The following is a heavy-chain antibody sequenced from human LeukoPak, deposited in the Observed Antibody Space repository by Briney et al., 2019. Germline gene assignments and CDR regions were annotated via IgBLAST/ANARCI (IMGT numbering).Heavy chain of an antibody. V-gene: IGHV3-30*18. CDR2: ISYDGSNK. Sequence: PGRSLRLSCAASGFTFSSYGMHWVRQAPGKGLEWVAVISYDGSNKYYADSVKGRFTISRDNSKNTLYLQMNSLRAEDTAVYYCANAPYYYMDVWGKGTTVTVSS. J-gene: IGHJ6*03. CDR3: ANAPYYYMDV. CDR1: GFTFSSYG.